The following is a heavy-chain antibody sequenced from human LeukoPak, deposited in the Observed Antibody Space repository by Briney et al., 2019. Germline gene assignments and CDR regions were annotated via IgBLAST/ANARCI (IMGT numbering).Heavy chain of an antibody. J-gene: IGHJ4*02. Sequence: GASVNVSCKASGYTFTSYGISWVRQAPGQGLEWMGWISAYNGNTNYAQKLQGRVTMTTDTSTSTAYMELRSLRSDDTAVYYCARGSMITFGGVIIPTPFDYWGQGTLVTVSS. CDR3: ARGSMITFGGVIIPTPFDY. D-gene: IGHD3-16*01. V-gene: IGHV1-18*01. CDR1: GYTFTSYG. CDR2: ISAYNGNT.